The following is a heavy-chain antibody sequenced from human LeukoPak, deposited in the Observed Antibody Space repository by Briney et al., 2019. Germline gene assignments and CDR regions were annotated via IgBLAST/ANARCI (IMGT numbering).Heavy chain of an antibody. J-gene: IGHJ3*02. CDR1: GGSFSGYY. Sequence: SETLSLTCAVYGGSFSGYYWSWIRQPPGKGLEWIGEINHSGSTNYNPSLKSRVTISVDTSKNQFSLKLSSVTAADTAVYYCARHRKKGGITMIVAKKAFDIWGQGTMVTVSS. CDR3: ARHRKKGGITMIVAKKAFDI. D-gene: IGHD3-22*01. V-gene: IGHV4-34*01. CDR2: INHSGST.